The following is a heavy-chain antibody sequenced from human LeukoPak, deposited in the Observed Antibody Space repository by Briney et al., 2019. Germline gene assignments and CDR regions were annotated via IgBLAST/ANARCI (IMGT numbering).Heavy chain of an antibody. CDR2: LSGSGSTT. CDR3: AKAGYSSSWPFDY. Sequence: GTLSLTCGVSGGSIDSTNYWSWVRQAPGKGLEWVSALSGSGSTTYYADSVKGRFTISRDNSKNTVFLQMNSLRVEDTAVYYCAKAGYSSSWPFDYWGQGTQVTVSS. V-gene: IGHV3-23*01. D-gene: IGHD6-13*01. CDR1: GGSIDSTN. J-gene: IGHJ4*02.